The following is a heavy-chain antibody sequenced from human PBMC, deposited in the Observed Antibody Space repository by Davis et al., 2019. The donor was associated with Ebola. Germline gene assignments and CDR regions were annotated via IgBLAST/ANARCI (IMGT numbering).Heavy chain of an antibody. CDR1: GYTFTSYA. CDR2: INAGNGNT. CDR3: ARGGITMMVVPRDYYYGLDV. Sequence: ASVKVSCKASGYTFTSYAMHWVRQAPGQRLEWMGWINAGNGNTKYSQKFQGRVTITRDTSASTAYMELSSLRSDDTAVYFCARGGITMMVVPRDYYYGLDVWGQGTTVTVSS. V-gene: IGHV1-3*01. D-gene: IGHD3-22*01. J-gene: IGHJ6*02.